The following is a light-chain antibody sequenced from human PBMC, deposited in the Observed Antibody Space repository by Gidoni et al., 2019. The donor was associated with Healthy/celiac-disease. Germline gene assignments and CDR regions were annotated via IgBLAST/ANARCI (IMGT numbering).Light chain of an antibody. CDR2: AAS. Sequence: DIQMTQSPSSLSASVGDRVTITCRASQSISSYLNWYQQKPGKAPKLLIYAASSLQSGVPSRFSGSGSGTDFTLTFSSLQPEDFATYYCQQSYSTPPLTFGGXTKVEIK. CDR3: QQSYSTPPLT. V-gene: IGKV1-39*01. CDR1: QSISSY. J-gene: IGKJ4*01.